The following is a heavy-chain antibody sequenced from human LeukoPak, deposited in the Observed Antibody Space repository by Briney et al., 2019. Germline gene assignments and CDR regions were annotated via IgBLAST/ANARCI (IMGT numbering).Heavy chain of an antibody. J-gene: IGHJ4*02. D-gene: IGHD3-10*01. CDR1: GGTFSSYA. V-gene: IGHV1-69*04. CDR3: ARDWGSGSQPDTFDY. CDR2: IIPILGIA. Sequence: SVKVSCKASGGTFSSYAISWVRQAPGQGLEWMGRIIPILGIANYAQKFQGRVTITADKSTSTAYMELSSLRSEDTAVYYCARDWGSGSQPDTFDYWGQGTLVTVSS.